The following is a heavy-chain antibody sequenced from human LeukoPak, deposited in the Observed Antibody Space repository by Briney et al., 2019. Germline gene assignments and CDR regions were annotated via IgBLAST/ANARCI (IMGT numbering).Heavy chain of an antibody. D-gene: IGHD6-19*01. CDR1: GYAFTAYY. CDR2: IHPNSGGT. CDR3: AKEVAGTLLS. J-gene: IGHJ4*02. Sequence: ASVKVSCKASGYAFTAYYMHWVRQAPGQGLEWMGWIHPNSGGTNYAQNFQGRVTMTGDTSISTAYMELRRLRYDDTAVYYCAKEVAGTLLSWGQGTLVTVSS. V-gene: IGHV1-2*02.